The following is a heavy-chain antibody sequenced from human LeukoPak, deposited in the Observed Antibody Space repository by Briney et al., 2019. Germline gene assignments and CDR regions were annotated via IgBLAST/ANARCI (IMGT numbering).Heavy chain of an antibody. J-gene: IGHJ4*02. CDR2: ISSNGGRT. V-gene: IGHV3-64D*09. CDR3: VRSPTTTVTKYYFDL. D-gene: IGHD4-17*01. Sequence: GGSLRLSCSASGFTFSNYAMHWVRQAPGKGLEYASGISSNGGRTDYADSAKGRFTVSRGNSKNTLYLQMSSLRAEDTAVYHCVRSPTTTVTKYYFDLWGQGTLVSVS. CDR1: GFTFSNYA.